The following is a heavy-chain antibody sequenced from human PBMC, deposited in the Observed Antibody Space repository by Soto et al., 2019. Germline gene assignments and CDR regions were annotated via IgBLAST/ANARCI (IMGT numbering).Heavy chain of an antibody. CDR2: IYYSGST. CDR3: ARDLPYMDGMDV. D-gene: IGHD2-2*02. Sequence: PSETLSLTCTVSGGSISSGGYYWSWLRQHPGKGLEWIGYIYYSGSTYYNPSLKSRVTISVDTSKNQFSLKLSSVTAADTAVYYCARDLPYMDGMDVWGQGTTVTVSS. CDR1: GGSISSGGYY. V-gene: IGHV4-31*03. J-gene: IGHJ6*02.